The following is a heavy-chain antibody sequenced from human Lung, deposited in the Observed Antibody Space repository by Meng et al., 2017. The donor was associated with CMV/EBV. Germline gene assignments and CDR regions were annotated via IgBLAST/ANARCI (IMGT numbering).Heavy chain of an antibody. Sequence: SGXXLVXPTQTLTLTCSFSGFSLTTSGVGVEWIRQPPGKALEWLGLIYWNDDKRYSPSLKSRLTLTKDTSKNQVVLTMTNMDPVDTATYFCARNVVVRSGDYYYYIMDAWGQGNXV. D-gene: IGHD2-21*01. V-gene: IGHV2-5*01. CDR3: ARNVVVRSGDYYYYIMDA. CDR1: GFSLTTSGVG. J-gene: IGHJ6*02. CDR2: IYWNDDK.